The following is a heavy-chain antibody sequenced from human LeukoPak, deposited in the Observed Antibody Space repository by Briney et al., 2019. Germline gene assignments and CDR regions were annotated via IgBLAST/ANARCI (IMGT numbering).Heavy chain of an antibody. CDR3: ARARTSIRSTDSFDI. J-gene: IGHJ3*02. CDR2: IIPILRSA. V-gene: IGHV1-69*13. CDR1: GVTFSNNS. Sequence: GASVKVSCKTSGVTFSNNSITWVRQAPGQGLEWLGGIIPILRSASYAQKFRGRLRMTSDESTTTAYMELSSLSSDDTAMYFCARARTSIRSTDSFDIWSQGTLVTVSS. D-gene: IGHD2-21*01.